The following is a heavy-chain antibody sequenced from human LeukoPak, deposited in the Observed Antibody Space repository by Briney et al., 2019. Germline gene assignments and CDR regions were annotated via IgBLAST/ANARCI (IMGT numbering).Heavy chain of an antibody. Sequence: SETLSLTCAVYGGSFSGYYWTWIRQPPGKGLEWIGEINHSGSTNYNPSLKSRVTISVDTSKNQFSLKLSSVTAADTAVYYCARWDESHPWGQGTLVTVSS. CDR3: ARWDESHP. V-gene: IGHV4-34*01. CDR1: GGSFSGYY. CDR2: INHSGST. D-gene: IGHD1-26*01. J-gene: IGHJ5*02.